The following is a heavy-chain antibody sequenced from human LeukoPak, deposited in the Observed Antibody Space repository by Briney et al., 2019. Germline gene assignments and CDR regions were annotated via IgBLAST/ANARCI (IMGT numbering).Heavy chain of an antibody. CDR2: ISPSSRYI. CDR3: ARGRGCSSMSCYPDY. CDR1: GVSFSDYS. J-gene: IGHJ4*02. D-gene: IGHD2-2*01. V-gene: IGHV3-21*01. Sequence: GGSLRLSCAASGVSFSDYSIDWVRQAPGKGLEWVSSISPSSRYIYYADSVKGRFTISRDNAKNSLYLQMNSLRAEDTAAYYCARGRGCSSMSCYPDYWGQGTLVTVSS.